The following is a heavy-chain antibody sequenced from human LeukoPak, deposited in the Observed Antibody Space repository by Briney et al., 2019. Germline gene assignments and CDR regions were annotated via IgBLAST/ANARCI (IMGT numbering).Heavy chain of an antibody. CDR3: ARRAVAAPRGYSYGGYYYYYMDV. V-gene: IGHV3-30*14. CDR2: ISYDGSNK. D-gene: IGHD5-18*01. J-gene: IGHJ6*03. Sequence: GRSLRLSCAASGFTFSSYAMHWVRQAPGKGLEWVAVISYDGSNKYYADSVKGRFTISRDNSKNTLYLQMGSLRAEDMAVYYCARRAVAAPRGYSYGGYYYYYMDVWGKGTTVTVSS. CDR1: GFTFSSYA.